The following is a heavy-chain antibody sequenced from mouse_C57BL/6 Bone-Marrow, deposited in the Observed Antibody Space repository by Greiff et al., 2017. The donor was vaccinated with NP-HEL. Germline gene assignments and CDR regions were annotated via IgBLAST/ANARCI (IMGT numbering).Heavy chain of an antibody. CDR3: ARDNWDWYFDV. J-gene: IGHJ1*03. CDR1: GFTFSDFY. D-gene: IGHD4-1*01. Sequence: EVMLVESGGGLVQSGRSLRFSCATSGFTFSDFYMEWVRQAPGKGLEWIAASRNKANDYTTEYSASVKGRFIVSRDTSQSILYLQMNALRAEDTAIYYCARDNWDWYFDVWGTGTTVTVSS. V-gene: IGHV7-1*01. CDR2: SRNKANDYTT.